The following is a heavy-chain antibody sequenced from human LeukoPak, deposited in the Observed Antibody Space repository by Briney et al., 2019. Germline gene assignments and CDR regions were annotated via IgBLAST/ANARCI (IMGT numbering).Heavy chain of an antibody. CDR3: ARGKRWLQSPFDY. J-gene: IGHJ4*02. CDR2: IQYSGSS. CDR1: GGAISSYY. V-gene: IGHV4-59*01. Sequence: PSETLSLTCTVSGGAISSYYWSWIRQPPGKGLEWIGYIQYSGSSNYNSSLKSRVTISVDTSQNHFSLKVSSVTAADTAVYYCARGKRWLQSPFDYWDQGTLVTVSS. D-gene: IGHD5-24*01.